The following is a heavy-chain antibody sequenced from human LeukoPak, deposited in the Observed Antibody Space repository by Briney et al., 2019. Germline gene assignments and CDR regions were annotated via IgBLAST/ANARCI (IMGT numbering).Heavy chain of an antibody. CDR3: ARDAGEPYYYGSGSYPDY. CDR1: GVTFDDYA. CDR2: IGSSSSYI. V-gene: IGHV3-21*01. J-gene: IGHJ4*02. Sequence: PGGSLRHSCAASGVTFDDYARHWVRQAPGKGLEWVSPIGSSSSYIYYADSVKGRFTISRDNAKNSLYLQMNSLRAEDTAVYYCARDAGEPYYYGSGSYPDYWGQGTLVTVSS. D-gene: IGHD3-10*01.